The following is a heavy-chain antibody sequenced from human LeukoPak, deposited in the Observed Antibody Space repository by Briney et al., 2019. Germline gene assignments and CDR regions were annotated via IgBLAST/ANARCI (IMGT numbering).Heavy chain of an antibody. J-gene: IGHJ6*03. D-gene: IGHD3-3*01. CDR1: GGSFSGYY. CDR3: ARTFPWSHYYYYMDV. V-gene: IGHV4-34*01. CDR2: INHSGST. Sequence: PSETLSLTCAVYGGSFSGYYWSWIRQPPGKGLEWIGEINHSGSTNYNPPLKSRVTIPVDTSKNQFSLKLSSVTAADTAVYYCARTFPWSHYYYYMDVWGNGTTVTVSS.